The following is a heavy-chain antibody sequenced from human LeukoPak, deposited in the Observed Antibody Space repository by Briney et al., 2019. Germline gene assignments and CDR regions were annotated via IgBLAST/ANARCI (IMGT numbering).Heavy chain of an antibody. D-gene: IGHD2-21*02. CDR1: GYTLTELS. J-gene: IGHJ3*02. CDR2: FDPEDGET. Sequence: ASVKVSCKVSGYTLTELSMHWVRQAPGKGLGWGGGFDPEDGETIYAQKFQGRVTMTEDTSTDTAYMELSSLRSEDTAVYYCATAYCGGDCYPKDAFDIWGQGTMVTVSS. CDR3: ATAYCGGDCYPKDAFDI. V-gene: IGHV1-24*01.